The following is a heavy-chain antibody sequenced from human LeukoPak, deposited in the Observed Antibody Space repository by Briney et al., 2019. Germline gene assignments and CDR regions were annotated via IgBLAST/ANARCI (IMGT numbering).Heavy chain of an antibody. D-gene: IGHD6-13*01. CDR2: ISSSSSYI. V-gene: IGHV3-21*01. CDR1: GFTFSNYS. Sequence: GGSLRLSCAASGFTFSNYSMNWVRQAPGKGLEWVSSISSSSSYIYYADSVKGRFTISRDNAKNSLYLQMNSLRAEDTAVYYCARRGYSSSPTVDYWGQGTLVTVSS. J-gene: IGHJ4*02. CDR3: ARRGYSSSPTVDY.